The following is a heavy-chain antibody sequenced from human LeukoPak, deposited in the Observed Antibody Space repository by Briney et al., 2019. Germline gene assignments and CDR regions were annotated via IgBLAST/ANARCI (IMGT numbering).Heavy chain of an antibody. CDR2: ISGSGGST. D-gene: IGHD2-8*01. J-gene: IGHJ4*02. CDR3: AKDPTSYCTNGVCYTPPYYFDY. CDR1: GFTFSSYA. Sequence: GGSLRLSCAASGFTFSSYAMSWVRQAPGKGLEWVSAISGSGGSTYYADSVKGRFTISRDNSKNTLYLQMNSLRAEDTAVYYCAKDPTSYCTNGVCYTPPYYFDYCGQGTLVTVSS. V-gene: IGHV3-23*01.